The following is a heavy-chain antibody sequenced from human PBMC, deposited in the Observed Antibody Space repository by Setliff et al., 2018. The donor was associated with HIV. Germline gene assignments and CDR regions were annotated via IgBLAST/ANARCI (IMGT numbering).Heavy chain of an antibody. CDR1: GFTFNNAW. CDR2: IKKSSDGGKT. D-gene: IGHD2-21*01. J-gene: IGHJ6*02. CDR3: ATDNGPSYSMDI. Sequence: GGSLRLSCVASGFTFNNAWMNWVRQAPGKGLEWLGRIKKSSDGGKTDDASPVKGRFTISRDDSKNTLYLQMNSLKTDDTGVYFCATDNGPSYSMDIWGQGTTVTSP. V-gene: IGHV3-15*01.